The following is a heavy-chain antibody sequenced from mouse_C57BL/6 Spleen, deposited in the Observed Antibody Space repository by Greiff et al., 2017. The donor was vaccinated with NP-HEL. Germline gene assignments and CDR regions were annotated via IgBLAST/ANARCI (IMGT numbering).Heavy chain of an antibody. Sequence: VQGVESVAELVRPGASVKLSCTASGFNIKNTYMHWVKQRPEQGLEWIGRIDPANGNTKYAPKFQGKATITADTSSNTAYRQLSSLTSEDTAIYYCARWLLRDAMDYWGQGTAVTVAS. CDR1: GFNIKNTY. J-gene: IGHJ4*01. CDR2: IDPANGNT. V-gene: IGHV14-3*01. D-gene: IGHD2-3*01. CDR3: ARWLLRDAMDY.